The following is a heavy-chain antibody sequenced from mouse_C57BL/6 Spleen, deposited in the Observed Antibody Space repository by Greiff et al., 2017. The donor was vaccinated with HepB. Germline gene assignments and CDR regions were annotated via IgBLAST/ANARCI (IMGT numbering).Heavy chain of an antibody. CDR3: ARPYYYGSSYGVYFDY. CDR2: ISSGSSTI. D-gene: IGHD1-1*01. V-gene: IGHV5-17*01. Sequence: EVKLVESGGGLVKPGGSLKLSCAASGFTFSDYGMHWVRQAPEKGLEWVAYISSGSSTIYYADTVKGRFTISRDNAKNTLFLQMTSLRSEDTAMYYCARPYYYGSSYGVYFDYWGQGTTLTVSS. J-gene: IGHJ2*01. CDR1: GFTFSDYG.